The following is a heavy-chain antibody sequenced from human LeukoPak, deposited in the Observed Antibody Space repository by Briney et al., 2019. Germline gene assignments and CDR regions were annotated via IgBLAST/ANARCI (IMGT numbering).Heavy chain of an antibody. Sequence: GGSLRLSCAASGFTFSSYWMHWVRQAPGKGLVWVSRINSDGSTTNYADSVKGRFTISRDNSKNTLYLQMNSLRAEDTAVYYCARDGYSYGYMFYYYMDVWGKGTTVTVSS. CDR3: ARDGYSYGYMFYYYMDV. D-gene: IGHD5-18*01. CDR1: GFTFSSYW. CDR2: INSDGSTT. V-gene: IGHV3-74*01. J-gene: IGHJ6*03.